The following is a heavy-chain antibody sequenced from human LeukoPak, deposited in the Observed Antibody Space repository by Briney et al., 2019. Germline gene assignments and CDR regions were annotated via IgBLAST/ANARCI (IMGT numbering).Heavy chain of an antibody. CDR2: INPNSGGT. D-gene: IGHD3-22*01. Sequence: GASVKVSCKASGYTFTCYYMHWVRQAPGQGLEWMGWINPNSGGTNYAQKFQGRVTMTRDTSISTAYMELSRLRSDDTAVYYCARAGYDSSGYYPTVDYWGQGTLVTVSS. CDR1: GYTFTCYY. CDR3: ARAGYDSSGYYPTVDY. V-gene: IGHV1-2*02. J-gene: IGHJ4*02.